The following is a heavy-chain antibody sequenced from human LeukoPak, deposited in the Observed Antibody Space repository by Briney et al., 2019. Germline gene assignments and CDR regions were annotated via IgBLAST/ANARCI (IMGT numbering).Heavy chain of an antibody. CDR2: ISGSGGST. J-gene: IGHJ6*02. CDR3: ARETPTYYDILTGYPLSYYYYGMDV. V-gene: IGHV3-23*01. CDR1: GFTFSSYA. Sequence: GGSLRLSCAASGFTFSSYAMSWVRQAPGKGLEWVSAISGSGGSTYYADSVKGRFTISRDNSKNTLYLQMNSLRAEDTAVYYCARETPTYYDILTGYPLSYYYYGMDVWGQGTTVTVSS. D-gene: IGHD3-9*01.